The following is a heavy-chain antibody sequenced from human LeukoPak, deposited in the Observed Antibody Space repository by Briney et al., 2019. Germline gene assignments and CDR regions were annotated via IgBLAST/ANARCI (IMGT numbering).Heavy chain of an antibody. J-gene: IGHJ4*02. CDR3: ARVCRPGSQGRY. CDR1: GGSFSGYY. Sequence: SETLSLTCAVYGGSFSGYYWSWIRQPPGKGLEWIGEINHSGSTNYNASLKSRVTISVDTSKNQFSLKLSSVTAAATAVYYCARVCRPGSQGRYWGQGTLVTVSS. D-gene: IGHD1-1*01. V-gene: IGHV4-34*01. CDR2: INHSGST.